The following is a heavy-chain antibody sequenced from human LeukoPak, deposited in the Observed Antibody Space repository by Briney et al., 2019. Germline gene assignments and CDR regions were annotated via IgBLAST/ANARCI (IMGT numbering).Heavy chain of an antibody. D-gene: IGHD2-2*01. CDR1: GFTFSSYA. V-gene: IGHV3-30*04. CDR2: ISYDGSNK. CDR3: ARDAGGCSSTSCYADWFDP. Sequence: GGSLRLSCAASGFTFSSYAMHRVRQAPGKGLEWVAVISYDGSNKYYADSVKGRFTISRDNSKNTLYLQMNSLRAEDTAVYYCARDAGGCSSTSCYADWFDPWGQGTLVTVSS. J-gene: IGHJ5*02.